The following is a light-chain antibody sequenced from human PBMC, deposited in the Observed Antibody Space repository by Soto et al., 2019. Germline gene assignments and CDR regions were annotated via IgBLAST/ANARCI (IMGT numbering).Light chain of an antibody. CDR2: GNS. Sequence: QSVLTQPPSVSGAPGQRVTISCTGSSSNIGADYDVHWYQQLPGTAPKLLIYGNSNRPSGVPDRFSGSKSGTSASLAITGLQAEDEADYYCQSYDSSLSAVVFCGGTKLTVL. V-gene: IGLV1-40*01. CDR1: SSNIGADYD. J-gene: IGLJ3*02. CDR3: QSYDSSLSAVV.